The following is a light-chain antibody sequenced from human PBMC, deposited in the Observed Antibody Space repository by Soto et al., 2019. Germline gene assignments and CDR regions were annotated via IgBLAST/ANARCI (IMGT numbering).Light chain of an antibody. Sequence: DLPMTQSPSSLSAPVGDRVTITCRASQNIKKYLNWYQQKPGKAPKLLIYTASSLQVAFSSRFSGSGSGTDFTLTISSLQPEDIATYYCQQSFSSPLTFGGGTRVEIK. CDR2: TAS. CDR3: QQSFSSPLT. CDR1: QNIKKY. J-gene: IGKJ4*01. V-gene: IGKV1-39*01.